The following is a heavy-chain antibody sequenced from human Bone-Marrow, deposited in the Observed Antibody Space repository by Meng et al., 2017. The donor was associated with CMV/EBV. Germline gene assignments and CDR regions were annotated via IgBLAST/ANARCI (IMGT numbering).Heavy chain of an antibody. D-gene: IGHD1-26*01. CDR2: ISGSGGRT. Sequence: GGSLRLSCAASGFTFRRYDMVWVRQAPGKGLEWVSGISGSGGRTYYADSVKGRFTISRDSSKNTLYLQMNSLRADDTALYYCTQKGGSGSYYAAFDYWGQGTLVTVSS. CDR3: TQKGGSGSYYAAFDY. J-gene: IGHJ4*02. CDR1: GFTFRRYD. V-gene: IGHV3-23*01.